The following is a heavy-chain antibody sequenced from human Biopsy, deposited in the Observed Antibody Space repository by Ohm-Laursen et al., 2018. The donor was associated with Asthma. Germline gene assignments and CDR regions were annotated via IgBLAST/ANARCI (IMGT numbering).Heavy chain of an antibody. V-gene: IGHV1-69*01. D-gene: IGHD2-15*01. Sequence: SSVKVSCKSLGGTFNTYVIGWVRQAPGQGLEWMGGTNSVFGTTTYPQKFQDRVTITANDSTSTVYMELSSLRSEDTAVYYCARKAGSCISRACYSLDFWGQGTLVTVSS. CDR3: ARKAGSCISRACYSLDF. CDR1: GGTFNTYV. J-gene: IGHJ4*02. CDR2: TNSVFGTT.